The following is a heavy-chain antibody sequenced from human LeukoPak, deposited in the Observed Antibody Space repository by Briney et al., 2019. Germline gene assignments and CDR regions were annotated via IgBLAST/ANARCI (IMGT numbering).Heavy chain of an antibody. Sequence: SETLSLTCTVAGGSLSSDVHYWDWIRQAPGKGLEWIGSLLYNGNTWYNPSLESRVTISVDTSKNQFSLKVSSVTAADTAAYYCARRDTSGRIGRFDPWGQGTLVTVSS. CDR3: ARRDTSGRIGRFDP. J-gene: IGHJ5*02. V-gene: IGHV4-39*01. CDR1: GGSLSSDVHY. CDR2: LLYNGNT. D-gene: IGHD5-18*01.